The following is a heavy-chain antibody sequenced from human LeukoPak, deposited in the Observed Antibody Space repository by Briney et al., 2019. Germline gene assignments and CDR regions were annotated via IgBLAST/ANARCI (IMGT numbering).Heavy chain of an antibody. V-gene: IGHV1-46*01. J-gene: IGHJ4*02. CDR2: INPSGGST. CDR1: GGTFSSYA. CDR3: ARSGWGSSRYDS. D-gene: IGHD6-13*01. Sequence: GSSVKVSCKASGGTFSSYAISWVRQAPGQGLEWMGVINPSGGSTIYAQKFQGRVTLTRDMSTRTVDMELSSLRYEDTAVYYCARSGWGSSRYDSWGRGTLVTVSS.